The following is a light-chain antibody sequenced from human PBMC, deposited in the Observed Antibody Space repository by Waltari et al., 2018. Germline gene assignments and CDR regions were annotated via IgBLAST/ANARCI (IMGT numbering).Light chain of an antibody. CDR1: SLRTYY. Sequence: SSELSQDPAVSVALGQTVRITCQGDSLRTYYASWSRQKPGQSPVLLIYGKNNRPSGIPDRFSASSSGKTASLTITGARAEDEADYYCNARDMSGDVVFGGGTKLTVL. CDR3: NARDMSGDVV. CDR2: GKN. J-gene: IGLJ2*01. V-gene: IGLV3-19*01.